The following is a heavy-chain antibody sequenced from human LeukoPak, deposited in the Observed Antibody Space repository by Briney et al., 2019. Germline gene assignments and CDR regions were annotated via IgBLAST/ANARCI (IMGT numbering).Heavy chain of an antibody. CDR3: ARDGYSSGWYYFDY. J-gene: IGHJ4*02. V-gene: IGHV3-23*01. Sequence: PGGSLRLSCAASGFTFSNYAMSWVRQAPGKGLEWVSAISGSGGSTYYADSVKGRFTISRDNSKNTLYLQMNSLRAEDTAVHYCARDGYSSGWYYFDYWGQGTLVTVSS. CDR1: GFTFSNYA. D-gene: IGHD6-19*01. CDR2: ISGSGGST.